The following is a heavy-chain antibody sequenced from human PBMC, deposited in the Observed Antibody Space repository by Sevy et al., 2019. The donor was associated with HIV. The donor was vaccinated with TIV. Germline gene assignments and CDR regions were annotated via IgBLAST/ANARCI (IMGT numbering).Heavy chain of an antibody. CDR2: ISWNRGSI. J-gene: IGHJ4*02. CDR3: AKAIGSSSPRGYFDY. V-gene: IGHV3-9*01. CDR1: GFTFDDYA. D-gene: IGHD6-6*01. Sequence: GGSLRLSCAASGFTFDDYAMHWVRQAPGKGLEWVSGISWNRGSIGYADSVKGRFTISRDNAKNSLYLQMNSLRAEDTALYYCAKAIGSSSPRGYFDYWGQGTLVTVSS.